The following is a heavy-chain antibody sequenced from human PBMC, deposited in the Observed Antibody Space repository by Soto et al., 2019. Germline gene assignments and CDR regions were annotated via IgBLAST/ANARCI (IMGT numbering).Heavy chain of an antibody. D-gene: IGHD5-18*01. CDR3: ARCIQQDYYYGMDV. J-gene: IGHJ6*02. Sequence: QAQLVQSGAEVKKPGASVKVSCKASGYTFYSHSISWVRQAPGQGLGWMGRISADNGNTNYAQKFRGRVTMTTDTSTSTVYMELRNLRSDDTAVYYCARCIQQDYYYGMDVWGQGTTVTVSS. CDR2: ISADNGNT. V-gene: IGHV1-18*01. CDR1: GYTFYSHS.